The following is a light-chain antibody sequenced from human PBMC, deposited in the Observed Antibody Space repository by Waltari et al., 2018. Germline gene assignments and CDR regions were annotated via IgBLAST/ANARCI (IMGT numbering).Light chain of an antibody. V-gene: IGKV3-15*01. CDR3: QQYNNWLT. J-gene: IGKJ4*01. CDR2: GAS. CDR1: QSVSSN. Sequence: EIVMTQSPATLSVSPGETATLSCRPSQSVSSNLSWYQQKPCQAPRHLIYGASTRATGIPARFSGSGSGTEFTLTISSLQSEDFAVYYCQQYNNWLTFGGGTKVEIK.